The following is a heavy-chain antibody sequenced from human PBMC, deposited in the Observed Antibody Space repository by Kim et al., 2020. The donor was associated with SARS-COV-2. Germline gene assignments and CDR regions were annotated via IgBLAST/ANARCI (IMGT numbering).Heavy chain of an antibody. D-gene: IGHD3-10*01. V-gene: IGHV4-39*07. Sequence: SETLSLTCTVSGGSISSSSYYWGWIRQPPGKGLEWIGSIYYSGSTYYNPSLKSRVTISVDTSKNQFSLKLSPVTAADTAAYYCARGYYGSGSSAFDYWGQGTLVTVSS. CDR3: ARGYYGSGSSAFDY. CDR2: IYYSGST. CDR1: GGSISSSSYY. J-gene: IGHJ4*02.